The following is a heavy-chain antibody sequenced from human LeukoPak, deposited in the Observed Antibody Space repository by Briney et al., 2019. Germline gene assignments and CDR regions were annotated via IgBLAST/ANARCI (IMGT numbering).Heavy chain of an antibody. J-gene: IGHJ4*02. CDR1: GFTFTTYW. V-gene: IGHV3-74*01. CDR3: ARTSPTSHFDF. CDR2: INGDGSNS. Sequence: GGSLRLSCVASGFTFTTYWMHWVRQAPGKGLVWVSRINGDGSNSNYADSVRGRFTISRDNARNTLYLQMNGLRAEDTALYYCARTSPTSHFDFWGQGTLVTVSS. D-gene: IGHD3-16*01.